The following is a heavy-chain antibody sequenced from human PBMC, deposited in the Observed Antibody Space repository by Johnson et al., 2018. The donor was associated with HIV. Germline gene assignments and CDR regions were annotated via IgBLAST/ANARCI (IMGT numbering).Heavy chain of an antibody. D-gene: IGHD3-16*01. CDR1: GFTFSSYA. J-gene: IGHJ3*02. V-gene: IGHV3-30*14. CDR3: ARDLNHFGGAFDI. Sequence: VQLVESGGGVVQPGRSLRLSCAASGFTFSSYAMHWVRQAPGKGLEWVAVISYDGSNKYYADSVKGRFTISRDNSKNTLYLQMNSLSAEDTAVYYCARDLNHFGGAFDIWGQGTMVTVSS. CDR2: ISYDGSNK.